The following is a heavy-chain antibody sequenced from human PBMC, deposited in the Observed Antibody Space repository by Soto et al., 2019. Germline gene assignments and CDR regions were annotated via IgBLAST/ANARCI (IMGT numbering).Heavy chain of an antibody. CDR3: TTDRGAVYFDY. V-gene: IGHV3-15*01. J-gene: IGHJ4*02. Sequence: EVQLVESGGGLVKPGGSLRLSCAASGFTFSNAWMSWVRQAPGKGLEWVGRIKSKTDGGTTDYAAPVKGRFTISRDDSKNTLYLQMNSLKTDDTAVYYCTTDRGAVYFDYWGQGTLVTVSS. CDR1: GFTFSNAW. CDR2: IKSKTDGGTT.